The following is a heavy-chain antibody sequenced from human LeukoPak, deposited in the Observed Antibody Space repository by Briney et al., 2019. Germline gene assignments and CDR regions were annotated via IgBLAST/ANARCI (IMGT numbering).Heavy chain of an antibody. J-gene: IGHJ5*02. CDR1: SGPINSSSYY. Sequence: PSETLSLTCTVSSGPINSSSYYWPSIRQPPGKGLERIGSIYYSESTYYNPSLKSRVTISVDTSKNQFALKLSSVTAADTAVYYCARHKIAAAGTGWFDPWGQGTLVTVSS. D-gene: IGHD6-13*01. CDR2: IYYSEST. CDR3: ARHKIAAAGTGWFDP. V-gene: IGHV4-39*01.